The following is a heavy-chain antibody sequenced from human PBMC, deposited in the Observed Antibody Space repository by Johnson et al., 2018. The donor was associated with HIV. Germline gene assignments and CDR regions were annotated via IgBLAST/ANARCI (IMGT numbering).Heavy chain of an antibody. J-gene: IGHJ3*02. CDR3: AREGVPAAFDI. CDR1: GFTFSSYW. D-gene: IGHD3-10*01. Sequence: VQLVEYGGGLVQPGGYLRLSCAASGFTFSSYWMSWVRQAPGKGLEWVANIKQDGSEKYYVDSVKGRFTISRDNAKNSLYLQMNSLRAEDTAVYYCAREGVPAAFDIWGQGTMVTVSS. CDR2: IKQDGSEK. V-gene: IGHV3-7*05.